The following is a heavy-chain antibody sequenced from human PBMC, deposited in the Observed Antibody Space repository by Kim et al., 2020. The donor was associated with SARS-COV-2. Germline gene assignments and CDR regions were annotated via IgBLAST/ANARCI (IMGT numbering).Heavy chain of an antibody. Sequence: ASVKVSCKASGYTFTSYGMHWVRQAPGQRLEWMGWINAGNGNTKYSQKFQGRVTITRDTSASTGYMDLSSLRSEDTAVYYCARAPYYASGTYYFDYYYGMDVWGQGTTVTVS. D-gene: IGHD3-10*01. CDR1: GYTFTSYG. J-gene: IGHJ6*02. V-gene: IGHV1-3*01. CDR2: INAGNGNT. CDR3: ARAPYYASGTYYFDYYYGMDV.